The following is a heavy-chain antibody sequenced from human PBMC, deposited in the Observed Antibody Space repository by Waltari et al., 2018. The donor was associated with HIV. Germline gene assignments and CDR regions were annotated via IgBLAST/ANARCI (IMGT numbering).Heavy chain of an antibody. Sequence: QVQLQESGPGLVKPSETLSLTCAVSGYSISSGYYWGWIRQPPGKGLEWIGSFWRTGRTYYNPSLKSRVTISGDTSKNQFSLNLTSVTAADTAVYFCARLPYSTSRFDYWGQGTLVTVSS. V-gene: IGHV4-38-2*01. CDR3: ARLPYSTSRFDY. J-gene: IGHJ4*02. CDR2: FWRTGRT. D-gene: IGHD6-6*01. CDR1: GYSISSGYY.